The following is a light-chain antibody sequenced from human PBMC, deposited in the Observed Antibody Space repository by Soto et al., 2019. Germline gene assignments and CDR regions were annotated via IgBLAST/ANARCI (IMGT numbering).Light chain of an antibody. CDR2: ATS. J-gene: IGKJ2*01. CDR3: QQGYETPYT. V-gene: IGKV1-39*01. Sequence: DIQMTQSPSSLSASVGDRVTITCRASQNVRSYLNWYQQKPGKAPKLLIYATSNLQTGVPSTFSGSGSGTDFTLTISSLRPEDFANYYCQQGYETPYTFGQGTKLEIK. CDR1: QNVRSY.